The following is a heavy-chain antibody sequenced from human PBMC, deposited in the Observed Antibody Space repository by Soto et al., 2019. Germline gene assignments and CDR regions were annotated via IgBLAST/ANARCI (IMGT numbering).Heavy chain of an antibody. D-gene: IGHD2-15*01. CDR2: IDPSDSYT. Sequence: GESLKISCKGSGYSFTSYWISWVRQMPGKGLEWMGRIDPSDSYTNYSPSFQGHVTISADKSISTAYLQWSSLKASDTATYYCARLGYCSGGSCYSGRNYYGMDVWGQGTTVTVSS. V-gene: IGHV5-10-1*01. CDR3: ARLGYCSGGSCYSGRNYYGMDV. J-gene: IGHJ6*02. CDR1: GYSFTSYW.